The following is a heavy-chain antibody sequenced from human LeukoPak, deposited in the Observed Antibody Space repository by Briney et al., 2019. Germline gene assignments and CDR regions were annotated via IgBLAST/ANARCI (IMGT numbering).Heavy chain of an antibody. D-gene: IGHD2-2*01. Sequence: SQTLSLTCTVSGGSISSGDYYWSWIRQPPGKGPEWIGYIYYSGSTYYNPSLKSRVTISVDTSKNQFSLKLSSVTAADTAVYYCARDQPEYQLVFPPYGMDVWGQGTTVTVSS. V-gene: IGHV4-30-4*01. CDR3: ARDQPEYQLVFPPYGMDV. CDR1: GGSISSGDYY. CDR2: IYYSGST. J-gene: IGHJ6*02.